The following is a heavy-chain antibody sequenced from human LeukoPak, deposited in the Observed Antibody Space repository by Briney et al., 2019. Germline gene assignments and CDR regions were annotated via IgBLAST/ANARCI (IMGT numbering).Heavy chain of an antibody. J-gene: IGHJ4*02. CDR1: GGPLSSYY. D-gene: IGHD2-21*01. V-gene: IGHV4-59*08. CDR3: AMLGGIGCFSY. Sequence: SETLSLTCTVSGGPLSSYYWTWVRQPPGKGLEWIGYMFYSGSTNYNPSLKSRVTISVDTSKNQLSLRLNSVTAADTAVYYCAMLGGIGCFSYWGQGTLVIVSS. CDR2: MFYSGST.